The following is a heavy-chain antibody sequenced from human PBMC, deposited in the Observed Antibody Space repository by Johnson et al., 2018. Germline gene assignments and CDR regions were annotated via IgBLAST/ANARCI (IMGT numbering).Heavy chain of an antibody. CDR2: ISYDGSNK. D-gene: IGHD4-17*01. CDR3: AREVHYGDYPLAEYFQH. CDR1: GFTFSSYA. J-gene: IGHJ1*01. V-gene: IGHV3-30-3*01. Sequence: VQLWESGGGVVQPGRSLRLSCAASGFTFSSYAMHWVRQAPGKGLEGVAVISYDGSNKYYADSVKGRFTSSRDNSKNTLYLQMNSLRAEDTAVYYCAREVHYGDYPLAEYFQHWGQGTLVTVSS.